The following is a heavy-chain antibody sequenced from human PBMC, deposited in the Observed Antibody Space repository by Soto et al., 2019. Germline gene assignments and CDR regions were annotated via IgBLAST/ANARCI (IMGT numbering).Heavy chain of an antibody. Sequence: QVQLVQSGAEVKKPGSSVKVSCKASGGTFSSYAISWVRQAPGQGLERMGGIIPIFGTANYAQKFQGRVTITADESTSTAYMELSSLRSEDTAVYYCARDSRSSGSYWGYYYYYGMDVWGQGTAVTVSS. CDR1: GGTFSSYA. V-gene: IGHV1-69*01. D-gene: IGHD1-26*01. CDR3: ARDSRSSGSYWGYYYYYGMDV. CDR2: IIPIFGTA. J-gene: IGHJ6*02.